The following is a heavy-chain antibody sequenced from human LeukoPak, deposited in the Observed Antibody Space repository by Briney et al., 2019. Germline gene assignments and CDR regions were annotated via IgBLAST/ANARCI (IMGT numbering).Heavy chain of an antibody. CDR2: ISGHNGNT. V-gene: IGHV1-18*01. CDR1: GYTFTSYV. J-gene: IGHJ4*02. D-gene: IGHD5-18*01. CDR3: AREDTALGY. Sequence: ASVKVSCKASGYTFTSYVINWVRQAPGQGLEWMGWISGHNGNTNYAQKLQGRVTTTTDTSTSTAYMELRSLRSDDTAVYYCAREDTALGYWGQGTLVTVSS.